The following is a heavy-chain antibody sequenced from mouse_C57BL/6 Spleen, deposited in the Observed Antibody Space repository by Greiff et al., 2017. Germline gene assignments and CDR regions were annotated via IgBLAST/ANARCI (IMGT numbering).Heavy chain of an antibody. D-gene: IGHD4-1*01. V-gene: IGHV1-64*01. CDR3: ARDWDYFDY. CDR1: GYTFTSYW. Sequence: VQLQQPGAELVKPGASVKLSCKASGYTFTSYWMHWVQQTPGQGLEWIGMIHPNSGSTNYNEKFKSKATLTVDKATSTAYMQLSSLKSEDTAVYYCARDWDYFDYWGQGTTLTVSS. J-gene: IGHJ2*01. CDR2: IHPNSGST.